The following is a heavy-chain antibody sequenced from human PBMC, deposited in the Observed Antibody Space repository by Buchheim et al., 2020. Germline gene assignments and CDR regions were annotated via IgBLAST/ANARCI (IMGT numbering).Heavy chain of an antibody. J-gene: IGHJ4*02. CDR2: ITSIGSTT. Sequence: DVQLVESGGGLIQPGGSLRLSCAASTLTFSNSWMHWVRQAPGRGLEWVSYITSIGSTTTYADSVKGRFTISRDNAKNTLYLQMDSLRAEDTAVYYCARDVSYSLAYWGQGTL. D-gene: IGHD2-15*01. CDR3: ARDVSYSLAY. V-gene: IGHV3-74*03. CDR1: TLTFSNSW.